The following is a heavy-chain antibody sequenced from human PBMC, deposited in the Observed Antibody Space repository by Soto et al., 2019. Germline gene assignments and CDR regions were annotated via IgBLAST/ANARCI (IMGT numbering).Heavy chain of an antibody. CDR3: ARLLRIAAARFYYYYYMDV. V-gene: IGHV4-59*08. Sequence: SETLSLTCTVSGGSISSYYWSWIRQPPGKGLEWIGYIYYSGSTNYNPSLKSRVTISVDTSKNQFSLKLSSVTAADTAVYYCARLLRIAAARFYYYYYMDVWGKGTTVTVSS. CDR2: IYYSGST. J-gene: IGHJ6*03. D-gene: IGHD6-13*01. CDR1: GGSISSYY.